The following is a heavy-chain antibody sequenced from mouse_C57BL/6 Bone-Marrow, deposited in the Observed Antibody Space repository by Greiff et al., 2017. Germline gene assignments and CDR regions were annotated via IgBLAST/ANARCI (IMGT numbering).Heavy chain of an antibody. CDR3: ARSLIITVVAFDY. Sequence: EVMLVESGGGLVQPGGSLSLSCAASGFTFTDYYMSWVRQPPGKALEWLGFIRNKANGYTTEYSASVKGRFTISRDNSQSILYLQMNALRAEDSATYYCARSLIITVVAFDYWGQGTTLTVSS. V-gene: IGHV7-3*01. D-gene: IGHD1-1*01. J-gene: IGHJ2*01. CDR2: IRNKANGYTT. CDR1: GFTFTDYY.